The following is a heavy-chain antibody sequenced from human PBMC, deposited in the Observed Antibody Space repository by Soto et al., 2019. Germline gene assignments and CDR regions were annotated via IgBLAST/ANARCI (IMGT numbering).Heavy chain of an antibody. Sequence: GGSLRLSCAASGFTFSSYSMNWVRQAPGKGLEWVSSISSSSSYIYYADSVKGRFTISRDNAKNSLYLQMNSLRAEDTAVYYCARGDYGDGGWFDPWGQGTLVTVSS. CDR3: ARGDYGDGGWFDP. D-gene: IGHD4-17*01. V-gene: IGHV3-21*01. CDR1: GFTFSSYS. CDR2: ISSSSSYI. J-gene: IGHJ5*02.